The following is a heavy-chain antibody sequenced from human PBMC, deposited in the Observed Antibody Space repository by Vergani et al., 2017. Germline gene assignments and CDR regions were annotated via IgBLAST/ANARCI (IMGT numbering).Heavy chain of an antibody. Sequence: EVQLVESGGGLVQPGGSLRLSCAASGFTFSSYWMHWVRQAPGKGLVWVSRINSDGSSTSYADSVKGRFTISRDNAKNTLYLQMNSLRAEDTAVYYCAKFPHIVATIVGGGMDVWGQGTTVTVSS. CDR2: INSDGSST. V-gene: IGHV3-74*01. D-gene: IGHD5-12*01. CDR1: GFTFSSYW. CDR3: AKFPHIVATIVGGGMDV. J-gene: IGHJ6*02.